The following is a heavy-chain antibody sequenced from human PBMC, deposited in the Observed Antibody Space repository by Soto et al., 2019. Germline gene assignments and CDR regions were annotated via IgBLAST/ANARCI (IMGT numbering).Heavy chain of an antibody. Sequence: GASVKVSCKASGYTFTSYGISWVRQAPGQGLEWMGWISAYNGNTNYAQKPQGRVTMTTDTSTSTAYMELRSLRSDDTAVYYCASSTYGDYADYWGQGTLVTVSS. CDR3: ASSTYGDYADY. CDR1: GYTFTSYG. J-gene: IGHJ4*02. V-gene: IGHV1-18*01. CDR2: ISAYNGNT. D-gene: IGHD4-17*01.